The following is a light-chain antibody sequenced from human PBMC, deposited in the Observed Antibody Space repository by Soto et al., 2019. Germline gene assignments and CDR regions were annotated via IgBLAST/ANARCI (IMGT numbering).Light chain of an antibody. V-gene: IGKV4-1*01. J-gene: IGKJ1*01. Sequence: DIVMTQSPDSLAVSLGERATINCKSSQSVLYSSNNKNYLAWYQQKPGQLPKLLIYLASTRESGVPDRFSGSGSGTDFTLTISSLQAEDVAVYYCQQYYSTPQTFGQGTKVEIK. CDR2: LAS. CDR3: QQYYSTPQT. CDR1: QSVLYSSNNKNY.